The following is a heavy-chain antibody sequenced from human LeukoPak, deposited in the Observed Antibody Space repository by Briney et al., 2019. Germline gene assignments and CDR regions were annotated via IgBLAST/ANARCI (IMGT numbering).Heavy chain of an antibody. V-gene: IGHV5-51*01. CDR3: ARLGSRLRFLEWPPRQYGMDV. D-gene: IGHD3-3*01. J-gene: IGHJ6*02. CDR2: IYPGDSDN. CDR1: GYSFTSCW. Sequence: GESLQISCKGSGYSFTSCWIGWVRQMPGNGLEGMGIIYPGDSDNRYSPSFQGQVTISADKSTSTAYLQWSSLKASDTAMYYCARLGSRLRFLEWPPRQYGMDVWGQGTTVTVSS.